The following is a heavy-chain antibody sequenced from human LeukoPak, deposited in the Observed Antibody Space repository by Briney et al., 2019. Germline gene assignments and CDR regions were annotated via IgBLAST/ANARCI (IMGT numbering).Heavy chain of an antibody. CDR1: GFIFSSYA. Sequence: TGGSLRLSCAASGFIFSSYAMSWVRQAPGKGLEWVSAMNSRTGSTYYADSVKGRFTISRDNSKNTLYLQLNSLRAEDSAVYYCAKDRQQLANLDYWGQGTLVTVSA. CDR2: MNSRTGST. D-gene: IGHD6-13*01. J-gene: IGHJ4*02. CDR3: AKDRQQLANLDY. V-gene: IGHV3-23*01.